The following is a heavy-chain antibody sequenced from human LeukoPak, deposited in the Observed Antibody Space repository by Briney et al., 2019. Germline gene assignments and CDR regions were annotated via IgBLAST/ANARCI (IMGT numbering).Heavy chain of an antibody. CDR1: GGTFSSYA. D-gene: IGHD2-2*01. CDR3: ARDPNIVVVLAATDYYYGMDV. J-gene: IGHJ6*02. CDR2: IIPIFGIA. Sequence: SVKVSCKASGGTFSSYAISWVRQAPGQGLEWMGRIIPIFGIANYAQKFQGRVTITADKSTSTAYMELSSLRSEDTAVYYCARDPNIVVVLAATDYYYGMDVWGQGTTVTVSS. V-gene: IGHV1-69*04.